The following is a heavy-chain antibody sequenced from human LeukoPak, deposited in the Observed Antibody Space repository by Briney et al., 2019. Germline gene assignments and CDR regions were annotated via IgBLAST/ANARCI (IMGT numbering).Heavy chain of an antibody. Sequence: ASVKVSCKASGYTFTSYDINWVRQATGQGLEWMGWMNPNSGNTGYAQKFQGRVTITRNTSISTAYMELSSLRSEDTAVYYCARSGEWLAYFDYWGQGTLVTVSS. CDR1: GYTFTSYD. CDR3: ARSGEWLAYFDY. V-gene: IGHV1-8*03. D-gene: IGHD6-19*01. CDR2: MNPNSGNT. J-gene: IGHJ4*02.